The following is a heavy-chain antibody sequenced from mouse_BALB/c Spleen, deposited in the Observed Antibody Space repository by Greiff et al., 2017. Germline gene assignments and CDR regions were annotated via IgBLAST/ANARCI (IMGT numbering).Heavy chain of an antibody. CDR3: ARIDYDGGFDY. CDR1: GYTFTDYN. Sequence: EVKLQESGPELVKPGASVKISCKASGYTFTDYNMHWVKQSHGKSLEWIGYIYPYNGGTGYNQKFKSKATLTVDNSSSTAYMELRSLTSEDSAVYYCARIDYDGGFDYWGQGTTLTVSS. J-gene: IGHJ2*01. CDR2: IYPYNGGT. D-gene: IGHD2-4*01. V-gene: IGHV1S29*02.